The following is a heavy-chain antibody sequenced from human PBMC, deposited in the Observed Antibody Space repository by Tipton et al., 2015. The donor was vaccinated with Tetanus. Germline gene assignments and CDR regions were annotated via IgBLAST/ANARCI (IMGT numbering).Heavy chain of an antibody. D-gene: IGHD2-15*01. CDR1: GDSVSGYY. J-gene: IGHJ6*02. Sequence: GSLRLSCTVSGDSVSGYYWSWVRQAPGKGLEWVSTITGNGGTTYYADSVRGRFPISRDDSENTLYLQMNSLRVEDTAVYYCAKEFCSSGSCRTYYSYYGLDVWGQGTTVTVSS. CDR2: ITGNGGTT. V-gene: IGHV3-23*01. CDR3: AKEFCSSGSCRTYYSYYGLDV.